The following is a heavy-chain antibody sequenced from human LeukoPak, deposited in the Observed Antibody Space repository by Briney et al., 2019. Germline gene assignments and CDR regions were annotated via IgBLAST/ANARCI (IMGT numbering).Heavy chain of an antibody. D-gene: IGHD5-24*01. V-gene: IGHV4-59*08. CDR2: IYYSGST. Sequence: PSETLSLTCTVSGGSISSYYWSWIRQPPGKGLEWIGYIYYSGSTNYNPSLKSRVTISVDTSKNQFSLKLSSVTAADTAVYYCARHKEDGYNSYGMDVWGQGTTVTVSS. J-gene: IGHJ6*02. CDR1: GGSISSYY. CDR3: ARHKEDGYNSYGMDV.